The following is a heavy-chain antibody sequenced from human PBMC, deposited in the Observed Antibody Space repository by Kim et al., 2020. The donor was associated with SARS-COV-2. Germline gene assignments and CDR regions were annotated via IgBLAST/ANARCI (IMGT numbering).Heavy chain of an antibody. Sequence: SETLSLTCAVSGGSISSSNWWSWVRQPPGKGLEWIGEIYHSGSTNYNPSLKSRVTISVDKSKNQFSLKLSSVTAADTAVYYCASEGRREWLRGSYRATGWFDPWGQGTLVTVSS. CDR2: IYHSGST. CDR1: GGSISSSNW. V-gene: IGHV4-4*02. CDR3: ASEGRREWLRGSYRATGWFDP. D-gene: IGHD5-12*01. J-gene: IGHJ5*02.